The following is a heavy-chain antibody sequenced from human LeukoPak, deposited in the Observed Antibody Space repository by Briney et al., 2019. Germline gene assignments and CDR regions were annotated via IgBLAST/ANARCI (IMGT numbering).Heavy chain of an antibody. V-gene: IGHV4-39*07. Sequence: SETLSLTCSVSGGSISSYQWSWIRQPPGKGLEWIGSIYYSGSTYYNPSLKSRVTISVDTSKNQFSLKLSSVTAADTAVYYCARDAKYYDILTGFPAFDIWGQGTMVTVSS. J-gene: IGHJ3*02. CDR1: GGSISSYQ. CDR2: IYYSGST. D-gene: IGHD3-9*01. CDR3: ARDAKYYDILTGFPAFDI.